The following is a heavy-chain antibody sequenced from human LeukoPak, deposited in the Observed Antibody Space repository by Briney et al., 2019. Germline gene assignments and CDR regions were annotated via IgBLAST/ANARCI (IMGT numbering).Heavy chain of an antibody. D-gene: IGHD3-9*01. CDR2: ISAYNSNT. J-gene: IGHJ4*02. CDR3: ARDEDYHILTGYERFDY. V-gene: IGHV1-18*01. Sequence: ASVKVSCKASGYIFTSYGISWVRQAPGQGLEWMGWISAYNSNTNYAQKLQGRVTMTTDTSTSTAYMELRSLRSDDTAVYYCARDEDYHILTGYERFDYWGQGTLVTVSS. CDR1: GYIFTSYG.